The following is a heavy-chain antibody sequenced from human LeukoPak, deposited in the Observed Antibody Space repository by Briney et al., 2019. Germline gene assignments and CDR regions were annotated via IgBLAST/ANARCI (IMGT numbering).Heavy chain of an antibody. D-gene: IGHD2-2*01. CDR1: GFVFSYYG. CDR3: AKCVYYCGSNSCPQYYYYMDV. CDR2: IRYDGTDK. J-gene: IGHJ6*03. Sequence: GGSLRLSCAASGFVFSYYGMHWVRQVPGKGLEWVAFIRYDGTDKYYADSVKGRFTISRDNSKNTLCLQMNSLRPEDTAVYYCAKCVYYCGSNSCPQYYYYMDVWGKGTTVTVSS. V-gene: IGHV3-30*02.